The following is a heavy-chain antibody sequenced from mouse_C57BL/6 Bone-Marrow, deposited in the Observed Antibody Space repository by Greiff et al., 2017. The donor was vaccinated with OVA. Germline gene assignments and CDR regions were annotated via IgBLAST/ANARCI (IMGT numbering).Heavy chain of an antibody. Sequence: QVQLQQPGAELVKPGASVKLSCKASGYTFTSYWMHWVKQRPGQGLEWIGMIHPNSGSTNYNEKFKSKATLTVDKSSSTAYMQLSSLTSEDSAVYYCARQLRLRGYYAMDYWGQGTSVTVSS. V-gene: IGHV1-64*01. CDR1: GYTFTSYW. D-gene: IGHD3-2*02. CDR2: IHPNSGST. J-gene: IGHJ4*01. CDR3: ARQLRLRGYYAMDY.